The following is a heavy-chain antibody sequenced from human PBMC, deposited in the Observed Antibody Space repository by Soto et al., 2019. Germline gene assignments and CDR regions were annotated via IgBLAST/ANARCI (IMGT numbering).Heavy chain of an antibody. CDR2: VNWNGRTT. V-gene: IGHV3-9*01. Sequence: RLSCAASGFTFDDYVMHWVRQAPGKGLEWVASVNWNGRTTLYAAAVKGRLSVSRDNGKNSLYLEMTSLRPNDTALYFCAKAREYNYPLGHWGQGILVAVSS. D-gene: IGHD7-27*01. CDR1: GFTFDDYV. CDR3: AKAREYNYPLGH. J-gene: IGHJ4*02.